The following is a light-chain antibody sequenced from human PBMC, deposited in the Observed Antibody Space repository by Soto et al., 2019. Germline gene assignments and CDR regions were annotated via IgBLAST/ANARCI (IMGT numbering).Light chain of an antibody. Sequence: QSVLTQPASVSGSPGQSITISCTGTSSDIEDYNYVSWYQHHPGKAPKFMIYEVSNRPSGVPNRFSGSKSSNTASLTISGLQAEDEADYYCSAYTGSNSFVFGTGTKVTVL. J-gene: IGLJ1*01. V-gene: IGLV2-14*01. CDR3: SAYTGSNSFV. CDR2: EVS. CDR1: SSDIEDYNY.